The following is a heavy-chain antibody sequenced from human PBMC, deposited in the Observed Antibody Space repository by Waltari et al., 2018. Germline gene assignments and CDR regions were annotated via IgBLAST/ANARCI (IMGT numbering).Heavy chain of an antibody. CDR3: ARHPLVWVASTQNAFDV. CDR1: GNRLASYW. D-gene: IGHD3-16*01. V-gene: IGHV5-51*03. Sequence: EVQLVQSGAEVRKPGASLKTPCMGSGNRLASYWIGGVRQMPGKGLEWMGIIFPGDSDTRYSPSFQGHVTISADTSNSTAYLQLTNLKASDTAMYYCARHPLVWVASTQNAFDVWGQGTMVTVSS. J-gene: IGHJ3*01. CDR2: IFPGDSDT.